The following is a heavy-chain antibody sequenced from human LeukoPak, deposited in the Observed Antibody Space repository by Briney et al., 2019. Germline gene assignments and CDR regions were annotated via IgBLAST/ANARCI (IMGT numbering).Heavy chain of an antibody. D-gene: IGHD6-13*01. CDR1: GGSISSGSYY. CDR3: ARRNSSSWVPGAFDI. Sequence: SETLSLTCTVSGGSISSGSYYWSWIRQPGGKGLEWIVRIYTSGSTNYNPSLKSRVTISVDTSKNQFSLKLSSVTAADTAVYYCARRNSSSWVPGAFDIWGQGTMVTVSS. J-gene: IGHJ3*02. CDR2: IYTSGST. V-gene: IGHV4-61*02.